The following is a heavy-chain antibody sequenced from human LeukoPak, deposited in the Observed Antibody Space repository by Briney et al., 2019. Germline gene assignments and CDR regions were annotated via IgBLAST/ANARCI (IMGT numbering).Heavy chain of an antibody. J-gene: IGHJ5*02. Sequence: GASVKVSCKASGYTFTGYYMHWVRQAPGQGLEWMGWINPNSGGTNYAQKFQGRVTMTRDTSISTAYMGLSRLRSDDTAVYYCARVQYSIAAAGTRFWFDPWGQGTLVTVSS. V-gene: IGHV1-2*02. CDR1: GYTFTGYY. CDR2: INPNSGGT. CDR3: ARVQYSIAAAGTRFWFDP. D-gene: IGHD6-13*01.